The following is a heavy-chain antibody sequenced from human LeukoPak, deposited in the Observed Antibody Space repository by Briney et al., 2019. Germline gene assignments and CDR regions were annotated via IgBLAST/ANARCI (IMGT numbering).Heavy chain of an antibody. CDR1: GFIFSSYE. CDR2: IRSSGSTI. J-gene: IGHJ5*02. V-gene: IGHV3-48*03. Sequence: GGSLRLSCAASGFIFSSYEMNWVRQAPGKVLEWVSYIRSSGSTIYYADSVKGRFTISRDNAKNSLYLQMTSLRAEDTAVYYCARVRDSSGYYGWFDPWGQGTLVTVSS. D-gene: IGHD3-22*01. CDR3: ARVRDSSGYYGWFDP.